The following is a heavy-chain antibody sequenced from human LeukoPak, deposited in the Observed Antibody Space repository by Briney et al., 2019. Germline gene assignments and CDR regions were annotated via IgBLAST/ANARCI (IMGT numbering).Heavy chain of an antibody. Sequence: SETLSLTCTVSGGSVSSGSYYWSWIRQPPGKGLEWIGCIYYSGSTNYNPTLKSRVTISVDTSKNQFSLKLSSVTAADTAVYYCAREGCSGGSCYGGGDAFDIWGQGTMVTVSS. V-gene: IGHV4-61*01. CDR1: GGSVSSGSYY. D-gene: IGHD2-15*01. J-gene: IGHJ3*02. CDR2: IYYSGST. CDR3: AREGCSGGSCYGGGDAFDI.